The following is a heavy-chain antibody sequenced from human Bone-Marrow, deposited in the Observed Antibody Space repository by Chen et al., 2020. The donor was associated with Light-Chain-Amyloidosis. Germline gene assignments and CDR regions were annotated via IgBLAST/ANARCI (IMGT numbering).Heavy chain of an antibody. CDR1: GFAFSSCA. D-gene: IGHD3-9*01. Sequence: EVQLVESGGGLLQRGGSLRLSCAASGFAFSSCAMSWVRQAPGKGLEWVLTVSGGGVSRYYGDAVKGRLTISRDHSNNALFLQMNSLRAEGTAVYYCAKDVSYDDSLPGYPADAFDIWGQGTMVTVSS. CDR2: VSGGGVSR. CDR3: AKDVSYDDSLPGYPADAFDI. J-gene: IGHJ3*02. V-gene: IGHV3-23*04.